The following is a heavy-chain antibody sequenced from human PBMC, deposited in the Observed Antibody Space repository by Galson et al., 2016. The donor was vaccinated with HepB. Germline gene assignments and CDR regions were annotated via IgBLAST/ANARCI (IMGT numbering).Heavy chain of an antibody. CDR2: IYYSGST. CDR3: AGRGYGGNQPFDY. Sequence: TVSGGSISSGGYYWTWIRQHPGKGLEFIGYIYYSGSTYYNPSLKSRVTISVDTSKNQFSLKLSSVTAADTAVYYCAGRGYGGNQPFDYWGQETLVTVSS. J-gene: IGHJ4*02. D-gene: IGHD4-23*01. CDR1: GGSISSGGYY. V-gene: IGHV4-31*03.